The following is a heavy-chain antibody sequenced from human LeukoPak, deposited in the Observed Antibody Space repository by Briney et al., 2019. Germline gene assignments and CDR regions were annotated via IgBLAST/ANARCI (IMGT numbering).Heavy chain of an antibody. J-gene: IGHJ4*02. D-gene: IGHD6-6*01. CDR1: RFTFDGYA. CDR2: ISWNSGNT. CDR3: AKSGTYSSSSGYIAS. V-gene: IGHV3-9*01. Sequence: GRSLRLSCAASRFTFDGYAMHWVRQAPGKGLEWVSSISWNSGNTDYAASVKGRFTISRDNAKKSLHLQMNSLRAEDTALYYCAKSGTYSSSSGYIASWGQGTLVTVSS.